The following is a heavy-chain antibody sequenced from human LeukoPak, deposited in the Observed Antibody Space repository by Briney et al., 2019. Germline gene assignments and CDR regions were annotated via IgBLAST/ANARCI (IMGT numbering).Heavy chain of an antibody. V-gene: IGHV1-24*01. CDR3: ATTYSRGGDGYNSFDY. Sequence: ASVKVSCKVSGYTLTELSMHWVRQAPGKGLEWMGGFDPEDGETIYAQKFQGRVTMTEDTSTDTAYMELSSLRSEDTAVYYCATTYSRGGDGYNSFDYWGQGTLVTVSS. CDR1: GYTLTELS. J-gene: IGHJ4*02. CDR2: FDPEDGET. D-gene: IGHD5-24*01.